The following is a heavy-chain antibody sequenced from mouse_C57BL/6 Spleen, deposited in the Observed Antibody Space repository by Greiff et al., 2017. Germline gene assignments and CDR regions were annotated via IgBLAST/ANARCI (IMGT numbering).Heavy chain of an antibody. CDR3: ARNDDNNEERYWYFDV. V-gene: IGHV2-2*01. CDR1: GFSLTSYG. CDR2: IWSGGST. Sequence: QVQLQQSGPGLVQPSQSLSITCTVSGFSLTSYGVPWVRQSPGKGLEWLGVIWSGGSTDYNAAFISRLCISKDNSKSHVFFIMNSLQADDAAIYYYARNDDNNEERYWYFDVWGTGTTVTVSS. D-gene: IGHD1-3*01. J-gene: IGHJ1*03.